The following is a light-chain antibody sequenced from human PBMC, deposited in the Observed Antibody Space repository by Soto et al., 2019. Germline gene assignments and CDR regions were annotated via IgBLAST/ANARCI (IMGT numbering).Light chain of an antibody. V-gene: IGKV1-39*01. J-gene: IGKJ2*01. CDR3: QQSYSAPGT. Sequence: IQMTQSPSSLSASVGDRVTITCRASQSISTYLNWYQQKPGKAPKLLIYAASSLQSGVPSRFSGSGSGTDLTLTITSLQPEDFATYYCQQSYSAPGTFGQGTKLEIK. CDR2: AAS. CDR1: QSISTY.